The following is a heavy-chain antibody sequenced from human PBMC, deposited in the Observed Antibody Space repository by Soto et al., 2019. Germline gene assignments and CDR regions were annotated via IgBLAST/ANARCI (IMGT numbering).Heavy chain of an antibody. V-gene: IGHV4-4*02. Sequence: TLALRCAXSGGSISSSNWWSWVRQTPGKGLEGIGEIYHSGSTNYNPSLRIRVTISVDKSKNQFCLQLSSVTAADTAWYYCARACVRGVSAGPSYYYGIDFLGQRPTGTVSS. CDR2: IYHSGST. CDR1: GGSISSSNW. CDR3: ARACVRGVSAGPSYYYGIDF. D-gene: IGHD3-10*02. J-gene: IGHJ6*02.